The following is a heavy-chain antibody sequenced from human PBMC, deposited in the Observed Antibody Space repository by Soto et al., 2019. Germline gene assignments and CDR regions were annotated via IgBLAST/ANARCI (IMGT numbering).Heavy chain of an antibody. V-gene: IGHV3-30*03. CDR1: GFTFTSYG. CDR3: ARGNYYYGMDV. J-gene: IGHJ6*02. CDR2: ISYDGGNK. Sequence: GGSLRLSCAGSGFTFTSYGMYWVRQAPGMGLEWVAVISYDGGNKYYPGSVKGRFTISRENAKNSLYLQMNSLRAGDTAVYYCARGNYYYGMDVWGQGTLVTVSS.